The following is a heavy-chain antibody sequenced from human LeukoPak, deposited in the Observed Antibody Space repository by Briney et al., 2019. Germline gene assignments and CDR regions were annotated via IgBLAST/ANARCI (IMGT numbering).Heavy chain of an antibody. Sequence: ASVKVSCKASGGTFSSYAISWVRQAPGQGLEWMGGIIPIFGTANYAQKFQGRVTITTDESTSTAYMELSSLRSEDTAVYYCARGWSGSSHFDHWGQGTLVTVSS. CDR2: IIPIFGTA. CDR1: GGTFSSYA. CDR3: ARGWSGSSHFDH. J-gene: IGHJ4*02. D-gene: IGHD1-26*01. V-gene: IGHV1-69*05.